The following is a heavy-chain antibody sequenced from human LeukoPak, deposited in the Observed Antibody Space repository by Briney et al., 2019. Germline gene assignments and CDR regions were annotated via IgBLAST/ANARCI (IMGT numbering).Heavy chain of an antibody. CDR1: GFTFSSYA. CDR3: AKDRPYFDY. CDR2: ISSSGGST. V-gene: IGHV3-23*01. J-gene: IGHJ4*02. Sequence: PGGSLRLSCAASGFTFSSYAVTWVRQAPGKGLEWVSAISSSGGSTYYADTVKGRFTISRDNSKNTLYLQMNSLRAEDTAVYYCAKDRPYFDYWGQGTLVTVSA.